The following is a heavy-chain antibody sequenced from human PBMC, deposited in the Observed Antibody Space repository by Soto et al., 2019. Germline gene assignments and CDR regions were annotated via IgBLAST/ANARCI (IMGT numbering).Heavy chain of an antibody. CDR1: GGSVTNSSYY. CDR3: VSQRTTVPTQAYFDY. CDR2: VYYRGRS. Sequence: TLSLTCPVSGGSVTNSSYYWGWIRQSPGKGLEWIGSVYYRGRSYSKSSVKSRVTISVDTSKNRFSLSLNSVTASDTAVYFCVSQRTTVPTQAYFDYWGPGALVTVSS. D-gene: IGHD4-17*01. J-gene: IGHJ4*02. V-gene: IGHV4-39*01.